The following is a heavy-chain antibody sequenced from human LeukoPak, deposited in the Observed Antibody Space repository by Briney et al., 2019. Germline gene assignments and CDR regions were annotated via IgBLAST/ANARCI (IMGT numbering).Heavy chain of an antibody. V-gene: IGHV3-7*01. CDR3: VKDAGTA. CDR1: GFTVNNNY. CDR2: IKKDGSEK. J-gene: IGHJ5*02. Sequence: GGSLRLSCAASGFTVNNNYMSWVRQAPGKGLECVANIKKDGSEKYYINSVKGRFTISRDNAKNSLYLQMNSLRAEDTALYYCVKDAGTAWGQGTLVTVSS. D-gene: IGHD2-8*02.